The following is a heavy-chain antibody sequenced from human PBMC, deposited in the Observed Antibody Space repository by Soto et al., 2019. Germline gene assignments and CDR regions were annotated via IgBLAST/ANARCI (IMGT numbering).Heavy chain of an antibody. CDR1: GASFTTTNYF. CDR2: AYYGGMT. Sequence: SETLSLTCSVSGASFTTTNYFWGWIRQPPGKGLEWIASAYYGGMTYYTPSFKSRVTISIDTSKSQFSLRLNSVTAADTAVYYCARPHYSSSSHFDYWGQGTLVTVSS. V-gene: IGHV4-39*01. D-gene: IGHD6-6*01. CDR3: ARPHYSSSSHFDY. J-gene: IGHJ4*02.